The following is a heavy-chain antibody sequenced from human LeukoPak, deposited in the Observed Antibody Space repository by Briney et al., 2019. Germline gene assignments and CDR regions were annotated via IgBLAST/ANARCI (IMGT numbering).Heavy chain of an antibody. CDR1: GFTVSSNY. Sequence: PGGSLRLSCAVSGFTVSSNYMSWVRQAPGKGLEWVSVIYSGGSTYYADSVKGRFTISRDNSKNTLYLQMNSLRAEDTAVYYCARDRGIAVAGPGSDPYYYYGMDVWGKGTTVTVSS. D-gene: IGHD6-19*01. CDR2: IYSGGST. J-gene: IGHJ6*04. CDR3: ARDRGIAVAGPGSDPYYYYGMDV. V-gene: IGHV3-53*01.